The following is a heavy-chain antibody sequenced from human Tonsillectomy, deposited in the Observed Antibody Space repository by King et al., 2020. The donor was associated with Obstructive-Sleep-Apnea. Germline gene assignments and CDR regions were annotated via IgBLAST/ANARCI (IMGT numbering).Heavy chain of an antibody. D-gene: IGHD6-13*01. CDR2: IYYSGST. J-gene: IGHJ4*02. V-gene: IGHV4-59*01. CDR3: AGIPGYSSSWYYFDY. Sequence: HVQLQESGPGLVKPSETLSLTCTVSGGSISSYYWSWIRQPPGKGLEWIGFIYYSGSTNYNPSLNSRVTISVDTSKNQFSLKLSFVTAADTAVYYCAGIPGYSSSWYYFDYWGQGTLVTVSS. CDR1: GGSISSYY.